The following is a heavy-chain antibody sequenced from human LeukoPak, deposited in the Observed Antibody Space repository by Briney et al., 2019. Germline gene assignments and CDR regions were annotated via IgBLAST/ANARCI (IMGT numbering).Heavy chain of an antibody. CDR2: ISGDGSIT. V-gene: IGHV3-74*01. CDR3: ARGRAGNYYNHNDY. J-gene: IGHJ4*01. CDR1: GFTISGYW. D-gene: IGHD3-10*01. Sequence: RRSMRLSGASSGFTISGYWMHWVRQAPRKGLVWVSRISGDGSITAYADSVKGRFTISRDNAKNTLYLQMNSLRAEDTAVYYCARGRAGNYYNHNDYWGQGTLVTVSS.